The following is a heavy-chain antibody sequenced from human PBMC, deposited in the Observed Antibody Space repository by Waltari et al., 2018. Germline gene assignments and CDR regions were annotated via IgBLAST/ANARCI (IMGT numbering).Heavy chain of an antibody. CDR1: GYTFTGYY. CDR3: ARRVHLRFGELWDYFDY. D-gene: IGHD3-10*01. CDR2: INPNSGGT. V-gene: IGHV1-2*06. J-gene: IGHJ4*02. Sequence: QVQLVQSGAEVKKPGASVKVSCKASGYTFTGYYMHWVRQAPGQGLEWMGRINPNSGGTNYAQKFQGRVTMTRDTSISTAYMELSRLRSDDTAVYYCARRVHLRFGELWDYFDYWGQGTLVTVSS.